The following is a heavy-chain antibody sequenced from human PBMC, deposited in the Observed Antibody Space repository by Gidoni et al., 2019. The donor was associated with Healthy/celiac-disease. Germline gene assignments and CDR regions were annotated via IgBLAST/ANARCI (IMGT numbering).Heavy chain of an antibody. V-gene: IGHV1-46*01. CDR3: ARAQYCSGGSCYGGDFDY. Sequence: QVQLVQSGAEVKKPGASVKVSCKASGYTFTSYYMHWVRQAPGQGLEWMGIINPSGGSTSYAQKFQGRVTMTRDTSTSTVYMELSSLRSEDTAVYYCARAQYCSGGSCYGGDFDYWGQGTLVTVSS. D-gene: IGHD2-15*01. CDR1: GYTFTSYY. J-gene: IGHJ4*02. CDR2: INPSGGST.